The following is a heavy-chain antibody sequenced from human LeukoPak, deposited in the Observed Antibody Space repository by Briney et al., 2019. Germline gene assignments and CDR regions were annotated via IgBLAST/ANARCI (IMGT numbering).Heavy chain of an antibody. J-gene: IGHJ4*02. CDR3: ARLQSLHCSGGSCVL. D-gene: IGHD2-15*01. CDR2: ISESSTYI. CDR1: GFTFSTYS. V-gene: IGHV3-21*01. Sequence: GGSLRLSCAASGFTFSTYSMNWVRQAPGKGLEWVASISESSTYIYSADSVKGRFTISRDNAKNSLYLQMNSLRAEDTAVSYCARLQSLHCSGGSCVLWGQGTLVTVSS.